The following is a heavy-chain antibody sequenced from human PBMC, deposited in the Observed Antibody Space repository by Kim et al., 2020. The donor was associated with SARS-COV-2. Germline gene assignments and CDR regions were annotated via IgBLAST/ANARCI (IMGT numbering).Heavy chain of an antibody. CDR1: GFTFSSYW. CDR3: ASRRYTGTYYYCDY. V-gene: IGHV3-74*01. J-gene: IGHJ4*01. CDR2: INCDEGTT. D-gene: IGHD1-26*01. Sequence: GGSLRLSCAASGFTFSSYWMHWVRQAPGKGLVWVSRINCDEGTTCYADSVKGRFTISRDNAKSTLYLQMNSLRAEDTAVYYCASRRYTGTYYYCDYWGHGALVTVSS.